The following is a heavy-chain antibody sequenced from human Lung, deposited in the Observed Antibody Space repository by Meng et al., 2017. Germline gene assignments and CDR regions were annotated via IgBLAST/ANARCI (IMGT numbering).Heavy chain of an antibody. CDR3: TNDRLNH. V-gene: IGHV3-74*01. Sequence: EGQLLGSGGGLVPPGGSLRLSCAASGFTFTDHWMHWVRQGPGKGLVWVSRINRDGTKPTYADSVKGRFTISRDNAKNTLYLQMNNLRAEDTAFYYCTNDRLNHWGQGALVTVSS. D-gene: IGHD1-1*01. CDR1: GFTFTDHW. J-gene: IGHJ1*01. CDR2: INRDGTKP.